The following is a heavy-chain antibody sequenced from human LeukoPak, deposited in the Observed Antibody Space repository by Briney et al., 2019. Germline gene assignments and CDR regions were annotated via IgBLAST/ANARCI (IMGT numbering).Heavy chain of an antibody. V-gene: IGHV3-48*04. J-gene: IGHJ6*02. CDR2: ISSSSSTI. CDR3: ARGGGATTYYYYGMDV. D-gene: IGHD1-26*01. CDR1: GFTFSSYG. Sequence: PGRSLRLSCAASGFTFSSYGMHWVRQAPGKGLEWVSYISSSSSTIYYADSVKGRFTISRDNAKNSLYLQMNSLRAEDTAVYYCARGGGATTYYYYGMDVWGQGTTVTVSS.